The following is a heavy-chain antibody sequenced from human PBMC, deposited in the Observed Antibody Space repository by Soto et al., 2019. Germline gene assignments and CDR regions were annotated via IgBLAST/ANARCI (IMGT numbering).Heavy chain of an antibody. Sequence: PSETLSLTCTVSDGSVSSGSYYWTWIRQPPGKGLEWIGYIYSSGSTLYNPSLKSRVIISVDTSMNQFSLKLSSVTAADTAVYYCARIASQVPDYWGQGTLVTVSS. J-gene: IGHJ4*02. D-gene: IGHD6-13*01. V-gene: IGHV4-61*01. CDR3: ARIASQVPDY. CDR2: IYSSGST. CDR1: DGSVSSGSYY.